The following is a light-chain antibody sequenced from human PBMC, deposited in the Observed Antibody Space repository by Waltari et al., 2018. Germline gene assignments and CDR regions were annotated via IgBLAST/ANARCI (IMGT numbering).Light chain of an antibody. CDR3: QQYTTYPET. CDR1: QFLYKW. J-gene: IGKJ1*01. CDR2: KAS. Sequence: DLQMTQSPSTLSASVGHTVILTCRAIQFLYKWLAWYQQKPGKVPKLLICKASNLQSGVPSRFSGSGSGTDFILTIGSVQPDDFVTYYCQQYTTYPETFGQGTKVEIK. V-gene: IGKV1-5*03.